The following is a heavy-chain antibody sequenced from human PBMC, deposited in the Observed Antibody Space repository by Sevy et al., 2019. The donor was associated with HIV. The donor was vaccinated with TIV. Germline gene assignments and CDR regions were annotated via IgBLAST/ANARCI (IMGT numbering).Heavy chain of an antibody. Sequence: SETLSLTCTVSGGSISSYYWSWIRQPPGKGLEWIGYIYYSGSTNYNPSLKSRVTISLDTSKNQFSLKLSSVTAADTAVYYCARLSLGYYDSSGYYRDYYYMDVWGKGTTVNVSS. CDR3: ARLSLGYYDSSGYYRDYYYMDV. D-gene: IGHD3-22*01. J-gene: IGHJ6*03. CDR2: IYYSGST. V-gene: IGHV4-59*08. CDR1: GGSISSYY.